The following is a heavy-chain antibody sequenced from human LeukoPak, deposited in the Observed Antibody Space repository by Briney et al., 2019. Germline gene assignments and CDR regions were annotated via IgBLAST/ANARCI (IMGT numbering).Heavy chain of an antibody. J-gene: IGHJ4*02. CDR3: ARNTTDRFFDY. D-gene: IGHD4-17*01. Sequence: PSETLSLTCAVSGSSLRSNYSWGWFRQPPGKGLEWIGSIYHSGSTSYNPSLKSRVTISVDTSQNQFSLKLNSMTAADTAVYYCARNTTDRFFDYWGQGTLVTVSS. V-gene: IGHV4-38-2*01. CDR1: GSSLRSNYS. CDR2: IYHSGST.